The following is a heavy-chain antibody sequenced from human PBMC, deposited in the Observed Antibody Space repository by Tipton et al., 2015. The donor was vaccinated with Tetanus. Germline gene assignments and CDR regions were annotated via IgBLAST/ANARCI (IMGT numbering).Heavy chain of an antibody. D-gene: IGHD2-15*01. CDR2: ISAYNGNT. J-gene: IGHJ6*02. V-gene: IGHV1-18*01. CDR3: ARTLRSYYYYYGMDV. Sequence: QSGAEVKKPGASVKVSCKASGYTFTSYGISWVRQAPGQGLEWMGWISAYNGNTSYAQKLQGRVTMTTDTSTSTAYMELRSLRSGDTAVYYCARTLRSYYYYYGMDVWGQGTTVTVSS. CDR1: GYTFTSYG.